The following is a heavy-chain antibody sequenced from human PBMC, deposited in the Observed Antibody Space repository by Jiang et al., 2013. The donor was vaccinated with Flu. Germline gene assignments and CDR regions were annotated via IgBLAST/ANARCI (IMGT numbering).Heavy chain of an antibody. J-gene: IGHJ5*02. V-gene: IGHV4-59*08. CDR2: IYYSGST. CDR3: ARQTSTVKGDWFDP. D-gene: IGHD4-11*01. Sequence: GPGLVKPSETLSLTCTVSGGSISSYYWSWIRQPPGKGLEWIGYIYYSGSTNYNPSLKSRVTISVDTSKNQFSLKLSSVTAADTAVYYCARQTSTVKGDWFDPWGQGTL. CDR1: GGSISSYY.